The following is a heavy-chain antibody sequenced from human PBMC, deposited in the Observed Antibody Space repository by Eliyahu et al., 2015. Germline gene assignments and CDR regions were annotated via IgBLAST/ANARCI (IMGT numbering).Heavy chain of an antibody. CDR2: INHSGST. V-gene: IGHV4-34*01. CDR3: ARGRGITMIVHYGMDV. J-gene: IGHJ6*02. D-gene: IGHD3-22*01. Sequence: QVQLQQWGAGLLKPSETLSLTCAVXGGSFSGYYWXWIRQPPGKGLEWIGEINHSGSTNYNPSLKSRVTISVDTSKNQFSLKLSSVTAADTAVYYCARGRGITMIVHYGMDVWGQGTTVTVSS. CDR1: GGSFSGYY.